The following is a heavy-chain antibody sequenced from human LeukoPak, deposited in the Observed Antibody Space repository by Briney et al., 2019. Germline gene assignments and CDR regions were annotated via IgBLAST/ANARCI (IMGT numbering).Heavy chain of an antibody. CDR1: GFIFSNYA. D-gene: IGHD1-26*01. J-gene: IGHJ3*02. Sequence: GGSLRLSCAASGFIFSNYAMSWVRQAPGKGLEWVSSISSSSSYIYYADSVKGRFTISRDNAKNSLYLQMNSLKAEDTAIYYCAREVGTPQAFDIWGQGTMVTVSS. V-gene: IGHV3-21*01. CDR2: ISSSSSYI. CDR3: AREVGTPQAFDI.